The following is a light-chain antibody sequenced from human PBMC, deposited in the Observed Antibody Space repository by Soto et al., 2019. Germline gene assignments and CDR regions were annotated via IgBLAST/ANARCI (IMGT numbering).Light chain of an antibody. Sequence: QSALTQPPSVSAAPGQKVTISCSGSSSNIGNNYVSWYQHLPGTAPKLHIYDNNERPSGIPDRFSGSKSGTSATLGITGLQTGDEADYYCGTWDTSLSAVVFGGGTKRTVL. CDR3: GTWDTSLSAVV. V-gene: IGLV1-51*01. CDR1: SSNIGNNY. J-gene: IGLJ2*01. CDR2: DNN.